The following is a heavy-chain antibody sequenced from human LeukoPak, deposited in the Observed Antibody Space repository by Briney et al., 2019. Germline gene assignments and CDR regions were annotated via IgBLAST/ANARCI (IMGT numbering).Heavy chain of an antibody. CDR1: GFTFSSYG. J-gene: IGHJ2*01. CDR2: IRNDGSNK. Sequence: GGSLRLSCAASGFTFSSYGMYWVRQAPGKGLEWVAFIRNDGSNKYYADSVKGRFTISRDNSKNTLFLQMNSLRAEDTAVYYCAKDGGWMDPSVLYWYFDLWGRGTLVTVSS. CDR3: AKDGGWMDPSVLYWYFDL. D-gene: IGHD3-16*01. V-gene: IGHV3-30*02.